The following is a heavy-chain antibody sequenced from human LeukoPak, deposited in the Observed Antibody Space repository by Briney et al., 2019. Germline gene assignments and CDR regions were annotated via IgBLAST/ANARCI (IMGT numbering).Heavy chain of an antibody. V-gene: IGHV4-4*07. Sequence: SETLSLTCTVSGGSISSYYWSWIRQPAGKGLEWIGRIYTSGSTNYNPSLKSRVTMSVDTSKNQFSLKLSSVTAADTAVYYCARDLMTTVTIRYFDYWGQGTLVTDSS. J-gene: IGHJ4*02. CDR1: GGSISSYY. D-gene: IGHD4-17*01. CDR3: ARDLMTTVTIRYFDY. CDR2: IYTSGST.